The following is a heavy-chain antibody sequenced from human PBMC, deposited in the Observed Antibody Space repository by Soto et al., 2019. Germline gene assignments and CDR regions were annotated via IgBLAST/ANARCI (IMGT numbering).Heavy chain of an antibody. V-gene: IGHV1-69*01. D-gene: IGHD1-26*01. CDR2: IIPIFGTA. CDR3: ARDGGRHSGGIDY. Sequence: QVQLVQSGAEVKKPGSSVKVSCKASGGTFSSYSINWVRQAPGQGLEWMGEIIPIFGTANYAQKFQGRVTINAGESKSTAYMELSSLRSEDTAVYYCARDGGRHSGGIDYWGQGTLVTVSS. J-gene: IGHJ4*02. CDR1: GGTFSSYS.